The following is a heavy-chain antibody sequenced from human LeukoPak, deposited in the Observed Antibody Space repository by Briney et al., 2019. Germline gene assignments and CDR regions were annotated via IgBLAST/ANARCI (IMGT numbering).Heavy chain of an antibody. CDR2: ISYDGSNK. V-gene: IGHV3-30*18. CDR1: GFTFSSYG. Sequence: PGRSLRLSCAASGFTFSSYGMHWVRQAPGKGLEWVAVISYDGSNKYYADSVKGRFTTSRDNSKNTLYLQMNSLRAEDTAVYYCAKDQDCSGGSCQFDYWGQGTLVTVSS. CDR3: AKDQDCSGGSCQFDY. J-gene: IGHJ4*02. D-gene: IGHD2-15*01.